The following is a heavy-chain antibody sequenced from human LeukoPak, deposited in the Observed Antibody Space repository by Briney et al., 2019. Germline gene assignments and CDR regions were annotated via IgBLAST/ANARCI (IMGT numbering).Heavy chain of an antibody. Sequence: GASVKVSCKASGYTFTSYGISWVRQATGQGLEWMGWMNPNSGNTGYAQKFQGRVTMTRNTSISTAYMELSRLRSEDTAVYYCARAGGYSSSWFEGVGPYYMDVWGKGTTVTISS. CDR1: GYTFTSYG. J-gene: IGHJ6*03. CDR2: MNPNSGNT. D-gene: IGHD6-13*01. V-gene: IGHV1-8*02. CDR3: ARAGGYSSSWFEGVGPYYMDV.